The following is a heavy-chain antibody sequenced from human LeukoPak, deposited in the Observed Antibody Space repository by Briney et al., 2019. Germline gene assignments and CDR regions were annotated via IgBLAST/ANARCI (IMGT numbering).Heavy chain of an antibody. CDR2: ISYDGSNK. CDR1: GITFSSYG. V-gene: IGHV3-30*18. J-gene: IGHJ6*04. D-gene: IGHD3-10*02. Sequence: GGSLRLSCAASGITFSSYGMHWVRQAPGKGLEWVAVISYDGSNKYYADSVKGRFTISRDNSNNTLYLQMKSLRAEKAAVYFWAELRITMIGGVWGKGTTVTISS. CDR3: AELRITMIGGV.